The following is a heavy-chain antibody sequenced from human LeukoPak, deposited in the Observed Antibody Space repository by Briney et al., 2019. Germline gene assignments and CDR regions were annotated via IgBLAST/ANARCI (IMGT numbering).Heavy chain of an antibody. CDR2: IYSGGST. Sequence: GGSLRLSCAASGFTVSSNYMSWVRQAPGKGLEWVSVIYSGGSTYYADSVKGRFPISRDNSKNTLYLQMNSLRAEDTAVYYCARDGGSYHFDYWGQGALVTVSS. CDR1: GFTVSSNY. J-gene: IGHJ4*02. CDR3: ARDGGSYHFDY. V-gene: IGHV3-53*01. D-gene: IGHD1-26*01.